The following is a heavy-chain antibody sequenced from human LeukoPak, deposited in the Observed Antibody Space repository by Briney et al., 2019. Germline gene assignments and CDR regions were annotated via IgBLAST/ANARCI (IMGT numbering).Heavy chain of an antibody. J-gene: IGHJ3*02. CDR1: GFTFSSYA. D-gene: IGHD3-10*01. CDR2: INSNSNYM. CDR3: ARSEFEAFDM. V-gene: IGHV3-21*01. Sequence: MPGGSLRLSCAVSGFTFSSYAMNWVRQAPGKGLEWVSSINSNSNYMSYADSVKGRFTISRDNAKNSLYLQMTSLRAEDTAVYYCARSEFEAFDMWGQGTMVTVSS.